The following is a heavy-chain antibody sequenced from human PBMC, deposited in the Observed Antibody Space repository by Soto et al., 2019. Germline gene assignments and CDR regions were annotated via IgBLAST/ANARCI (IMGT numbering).Heavy chain of an antibody. CDR2: IRSKANSYAT. J-gene: IGHJ4*02. V-gene: IGHV3-73*01. Sequence: GGSLRLSCAASGFTFSGSAMHWVRQASGKGLEWVGRIRSKANSYATAYDASVKGRFTISGDDSKNTAYLQMNSLKTEDTAVYYCTRQWYSSSWYELFDYWGQGTLVTVSS. CDR1: GFTFSGSA. CDR3: TRQWYSSSWYELFDY. D-gene: IGHD6-13*01.